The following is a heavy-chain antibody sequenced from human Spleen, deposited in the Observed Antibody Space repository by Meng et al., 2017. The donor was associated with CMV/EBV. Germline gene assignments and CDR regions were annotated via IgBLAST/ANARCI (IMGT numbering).Heavy chain of an antibody. Sequence: SETLSLTCTVSGGSIINTSYYWGWIRQPPGKGLEWIGSIYYSGGTYYNPSLKSRVTISVDTSKNQFSLKLSSVTAADTAVYYCARILGRDYFDYWGQGTLVTVSS. V-gene: IGHV4-39*07. CDR1: GGSIINTSYY. J-gene: IGHJ4*02. CDR2: IYYSGGT. CDR3: ARILGRDYFDY.